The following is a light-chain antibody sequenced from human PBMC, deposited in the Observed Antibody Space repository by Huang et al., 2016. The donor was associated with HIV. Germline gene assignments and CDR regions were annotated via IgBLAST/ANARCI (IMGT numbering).Light chain of an antibody. V-gene: IGKV3-15*01. Sequence: EKVMTQSPATLSVSPGERATLSCRASQRVSSKLAWYQQKPGQAPRRLMYGASTRATGIPARFSGSGSGTEFTLTISSLQSEDFAVYYCQQYNNWPWTFGQGTKVEIK. CDR3: QQYNNWPWT. CDR2: GAS. CDR1: QRVSSK. J-gene: IGKJ1*01.